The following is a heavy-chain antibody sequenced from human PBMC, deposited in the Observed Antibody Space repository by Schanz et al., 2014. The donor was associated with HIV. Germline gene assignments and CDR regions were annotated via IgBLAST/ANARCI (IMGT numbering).Heavy chain of an antibody. D-gene: IGHD6-13*01. J-gene: IGHJ4*02. CDR1: GFTFRDSV. CDR2: ISSTSTYR. Sequence: EVQLLESGGNLVHPGGSLRLSCAASGFTFRDSVVSWVRQAPGKGLEWIASISSTSTYRFYAGSVKGRFTISRDNSEDTLYMQMNSLGVVESDIYYWVKRGSEASSNTWYADSWGQGTLVTVSS. V-gene: IGHV3-23*01. CDR3: VKRGSEASSNTWYADS.